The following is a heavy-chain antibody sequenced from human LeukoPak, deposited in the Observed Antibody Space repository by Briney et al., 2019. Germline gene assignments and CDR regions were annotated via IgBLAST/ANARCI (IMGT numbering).Heavy chain of an antibody. Sequence: SETLSLTCAVYGGSFSGYYWSWIRQPPGKGLEWIGEINHSGSTNYNPSLKSRVTISVDTSKNQFSLKLSSVTAADTAVYYCARVRRKYCSGGSCYPRPSYYFDYWGQGTLVTVSS. J-gene: IGHJ4*02. CDR1: GGSFSGYY. CDR3: ARVRRKYCSGGSCYPRPSYYFDY. V-gene: IGHV4-34*01. CDR2: INHSGST. D-gene: IGHD2-15*01.